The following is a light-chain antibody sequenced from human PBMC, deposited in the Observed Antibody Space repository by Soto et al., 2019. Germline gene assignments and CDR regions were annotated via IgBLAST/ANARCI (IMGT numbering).Light chain of an antibody. V-gene: IGKV3-11*01. CDR3: QQRTNWPIT. CDR1: QSISSY. Sequence: EIVMTQSPATLSVSPGGRSTLSCIASQSISSYLAWYQQKPGQAPRLLIYDASNRATGIPARFSGSGSGTDFTLTISSLEPEDFAVYYCQQRTNWPITFGQGTRLEIK. CDR2: DAS. J-gene: IGKJ5*01.